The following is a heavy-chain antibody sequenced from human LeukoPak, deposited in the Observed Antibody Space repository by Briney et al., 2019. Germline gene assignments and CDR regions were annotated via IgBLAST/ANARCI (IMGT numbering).Heavy chain of an antibody. D-gene: IGHD6-13*01. Sequence: ASVKVSCKASGYTFTSYDINWVRQATGQGLEWMGWMNPNSGNTGYAQKFQGRVTITRNTSISTAYMELSSLRSEDTAVYYCARGLTTAGIAAAGTDYWGQGTLVTVSS. CDR2: MNPNSGNT. V-gene: IGHV1-8*03. CDR3: ARGLTTAGIAAAGTDY. CDR1: GYTFTSYD. J-gene: IGHJ4*02.